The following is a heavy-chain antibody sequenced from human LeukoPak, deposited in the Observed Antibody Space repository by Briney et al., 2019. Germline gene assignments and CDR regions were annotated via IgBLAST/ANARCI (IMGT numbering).Heavy chain of an antibody. V-gene: IGHV3-48*01. CDR1: GFTFSSYS. CDR3: ARGGGLVVPLWGFDY. Sequence: GGSLRLSCAASGFTFSSYSMNWVRQAPGKGLEWVSYISSSSSTIYYADSVKGRFTISRDNAKNSLYLQMNSLRAEDTAVYYCARGGGLVVPLWGFDYWGQGTLVTVSS. CDR2: ISSSSSTI. J-gene: IGHJ4*02. D-gene: IGHD2-2*01.